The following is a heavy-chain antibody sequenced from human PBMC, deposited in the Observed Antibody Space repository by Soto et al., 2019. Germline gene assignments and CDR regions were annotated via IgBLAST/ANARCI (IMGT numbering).Heavy chain of an antibody. CDR1: GFTFSSYW. CDR2: INSDGSST. V-gene: IGHV3-74*01. CDR3: ARVSLVPYFDY. D-gene: IGHD6-13*01. J-gene: IGHJ4*02. Sequence: PGGSLRLSCAASGFTFSSYWMHWVRQAPGKGLVWVSRINSDGSSTSYADSVKGRFTISRDNAKNTLYLQMNSLRAEDTAVYYCARVSLVPYFDYWGQGTPVTVSS.